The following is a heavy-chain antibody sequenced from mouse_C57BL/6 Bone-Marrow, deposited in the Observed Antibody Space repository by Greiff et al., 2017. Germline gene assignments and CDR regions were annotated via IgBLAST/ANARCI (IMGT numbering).Heavy chain of an antibody. CDR1: GFTFSDYY. V-gene: IGHV5-16*01. J-gene: IGHJ4*01. Sequence: DVQLVESEGGLVQPGSSMKLSCTASGFTFSDYYMAWVRQVPEKGLEWVANINYDGSSTYYLDSLKSRFIISRDNAKNILYLQMSSLKSEDTATXYCAREGWYDYYAMDYWGQGTSVTVSS. D-gene: IGHD1-1*02. CDR3: AREGWYDYYAMDY. CDR2: INYDGSST.